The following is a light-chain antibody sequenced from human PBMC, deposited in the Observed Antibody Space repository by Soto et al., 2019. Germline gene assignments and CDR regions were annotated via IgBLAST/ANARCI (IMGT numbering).Light chain of an antibody. CDR3: QAWDSSTLV. CDR2: ENN. Sequence: SYELTQPPSVSVSPGQTASITCSGDKLGDKAACWYQQKAGQSPVLVIYENNKRPSGIPERFSGSNSGNTATLTISGTQAMDEADYYYQAWDSSTLVFGGGTKLTVL. CDR1: KLGDKA. J-gene: IGLJ2*01. V-gene: IGLV3-1*01.